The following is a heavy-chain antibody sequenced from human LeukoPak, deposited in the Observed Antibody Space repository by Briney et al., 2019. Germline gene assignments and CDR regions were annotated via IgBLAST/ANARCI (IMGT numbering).Heavy chain of an antibody. D-gene: IGHD6-19*01. CDR2: TSGYNGNT. J-gene: IGHJ4*02. Sequence: ASVKVSCKASGYTFTTHGLSWVRQAPGQGPEWMGRTSGYNGNTNYAQEFQGRVTMTTDTSTNTAYMELRSLRSDDTAVYYCAMWAGIAEAGFEGPFDYWGQGTLVTVSS. CDR3: AMWAGIAEAGFEGPFDY. V-gene: IGHV1-18*01. CDR1: GYTFTTHG.